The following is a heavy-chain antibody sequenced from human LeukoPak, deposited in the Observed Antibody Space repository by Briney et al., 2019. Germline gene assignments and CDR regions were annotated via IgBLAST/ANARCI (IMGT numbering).Heavy chain of an antibody. Sequence: SETLSLTCAVYGGSFSGYYWSWIRQPPGKGLEWIGEINHSGSTNYNPSLKSRVTISVDTSKNQLSLKLSSVTAADTAVYYCARGDDGDYDILTGYYNFDYWGQGTLVTVSS. CDR2: INHSGST. CDR1: GGSFSGYY. D-gene: IGHD3-9*01. CDR3: ARGDDGDYDILTGYYNFDY. V-gene: IGHV4-34*01. J-gene: IGHJ4*02.